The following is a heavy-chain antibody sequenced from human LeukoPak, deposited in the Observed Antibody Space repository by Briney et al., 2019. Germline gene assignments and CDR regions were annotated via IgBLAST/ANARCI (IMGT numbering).Heavy chain of an antibody. CDR2: ISAYNGNT. Sequence: ASAKVPCKASGYTFTSYGISWVRQAPGQGLEWMGWISAYNGNTNYAQKLQGRVTMTTDTSTSTAYMELSSLRSKDTAVYYCARPGYNWNDAFDYWGQGTLVTVSS. V-gene: IGHV1-18*01. CDR1: GYTFTSYG. J-gene: IGHJ4*02. CDR3: ARPGYNWNDAFDY. D-gene: IGHD1-1*01.